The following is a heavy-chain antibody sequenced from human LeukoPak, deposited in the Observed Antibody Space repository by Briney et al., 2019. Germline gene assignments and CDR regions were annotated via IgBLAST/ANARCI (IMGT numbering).Heavy chain of an antibody. J-gene: IGHJ6*02. D-gene: IGHD3-10*01. CDR1: GDSVSSNSAA. CDR3: ARVGITLVRGVILHCYGMDV. Sequence: SQTLSLTCAVSGDSVSSNSAAWTWIRQSPSRGLEWLGRTYYKSKWYNDYAVSVKSRISVNADTSQNRFSLQLNSVTPEDTAVYYCARVGITLVRGVILHCYGMDVWGQGTTVIVSS. CDR2: TYYKSKWYN. V-gene: IGHV6-1*01.